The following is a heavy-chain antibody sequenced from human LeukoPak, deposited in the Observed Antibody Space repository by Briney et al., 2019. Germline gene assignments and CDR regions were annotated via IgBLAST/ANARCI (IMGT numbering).Heavy chain of an antibody. CDR1: GGSISSYY. Sequence: SETQSLTCTVSGGSISSYYWSWIRQPPGKGLEWIGYIYYSGSTNYNPSLKSRVTISVDTSKNQFSLKLSSVTAADTAVYYCASGYLGQADAFDIWGQGTMVTVFS. J-gene: IGHJ3*02. V-gene: IGHV4-59*01. D-gene: IGHD5-12*01. CDR2: IYYSGST. CDR3: ASGYLGQADAFDI.